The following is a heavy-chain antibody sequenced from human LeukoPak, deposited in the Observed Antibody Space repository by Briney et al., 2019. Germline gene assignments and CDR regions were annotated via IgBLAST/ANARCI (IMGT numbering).Heavy chain of an antibody. CDR3: ARLIYGDYVGRWFDP. J-gene: IGHJ5*02. V-gene: IGHV1-8*01. Sequence: ASVKVSCKASGYTFTSYDINWVRQATGQGLEWMGWMNPNSGNTGYAQKFQGRVTMTRNTSISTAYMELSSLRSEDTAVYYCARLIYGDYVGRWFDPWGQGTLVTVSS. CDR1: GYTFTSYD. CDR2: MNPNSGNT. D-gene: IGHD4-17*01.